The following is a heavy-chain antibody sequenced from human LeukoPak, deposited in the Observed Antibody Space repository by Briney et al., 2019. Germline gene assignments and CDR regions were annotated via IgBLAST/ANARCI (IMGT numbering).Heavy chain of an antibody. CDR2: VNGDGATT. CDR3: ARGPRYSFGSAFDY. Sequence: GGSLRLSCAASGFTLSSYWMHWVRQAPGKGLVWVSRVNGDGATTTYADSVKGRFTISRDNAKNTLYLQMNSLRAEDTAVYYCARGPRYSFGSAFDYWGQGSLVTVSS. V-gene: IGHV3-74*01. D-gene: IGHD5-18*01. CDR1: GFTLSSYW. J-gene: IGHJ4*02.